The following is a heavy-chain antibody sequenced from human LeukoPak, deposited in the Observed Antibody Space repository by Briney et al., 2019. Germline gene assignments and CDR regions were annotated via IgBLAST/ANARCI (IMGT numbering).Heavy chain of an antibody. CDR1: GFTFSSYS. D-gene: IGHD2-2*01. V-gene: IGHV3-21*01. CDR3: ARGHGAAMPFDY. Sequence: PGGSLRLSCAASGFTFSSYSMNWGRQAPGKGLEWVSSISSSSSYIYYADSVKGRFTISRDNAKNSLYLQMNSLRAEDTAVYYCARGHGAAMPFDYWGQGTLVTVSS. CDR2: ISSSSSYI. J-gene: IGHJ4*02.